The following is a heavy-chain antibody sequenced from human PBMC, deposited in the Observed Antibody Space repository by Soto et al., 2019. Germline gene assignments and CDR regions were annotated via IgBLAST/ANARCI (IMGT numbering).Heavy chain of an antibody. D-gene: IGHD6-13*01. CDR3: ARYTPYRISWYGPFGY. CDR1: GGTFSSYA. J-gene: IGHJ4*02. Sequence: SVKVSCKASGGTFSSYAISWVRQAPGQGLEWMGGVIPLFGTANYAQEFQGRVTITADEPTSTAYMELSSLRSEDTAVYYCARYTPYRISWYGPFGYWGQGTLVTVSS. CDR2: VIPLFGTA. V-gene: IGHV1-69*13.